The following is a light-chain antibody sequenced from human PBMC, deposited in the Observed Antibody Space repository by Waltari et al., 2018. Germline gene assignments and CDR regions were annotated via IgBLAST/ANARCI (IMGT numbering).Light chain of an antibody. CDR1: SSDLGRFDL. V-gene: IGLV2-23*01. CDR2: EAS. J-gene: IGLJ3*02. Sequence: QSALTPPASLSASPGQSITIPCTGTSSDLGRFDLVSWFQQHPGEAPRLLIYEASKRPSGVSNRFSGSKSGTTASLTISGLQAEDEADYYCCSYAGSSSWVFGGGTKLTVL. CDR3: CSYAGSSSWV.